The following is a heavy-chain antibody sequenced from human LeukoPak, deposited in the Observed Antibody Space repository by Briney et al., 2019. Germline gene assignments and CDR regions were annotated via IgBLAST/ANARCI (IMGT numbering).Heavy chain of an antibody. V-gene: IGHV4-34*01. J-gene: IGHJ6*02. CDR1: GGSFSGYY. Sequence: NASQTLSLTCAVYGGSFSGYYWSWIRQPPGKGLEWIGEINHSGSTNYNPSLKSRVTISVDTSKNQFSLKLSSVTAADTAVYYCARDPYYYGMDVWGQGTTVTVSS. CDR3: ARDPYYYGMDV. CDR2: INHSGST.